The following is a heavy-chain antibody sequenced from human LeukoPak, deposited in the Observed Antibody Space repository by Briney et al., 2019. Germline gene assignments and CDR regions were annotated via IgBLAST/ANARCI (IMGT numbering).Heavy chain of an antibody. D-gene: IGHD2-2*01. V-gene: IGHV1-69*05. CDR3: ARDRDIVVVPAAEDAFDI. Sequence: ASVKVSCKASGGTFSSYAISWVRQAPGQGLEWMGRIIPIFGTANYAQKFQGRVTITTDESTSTAYMELSSLRSEDTAVYYCARDRDIVVVPAAEDAFDIWGQGTMVTVSS. CDR2: IIPIFGTA. CDR1: GGTFSSYA. J-gene: IGHJ3*02.